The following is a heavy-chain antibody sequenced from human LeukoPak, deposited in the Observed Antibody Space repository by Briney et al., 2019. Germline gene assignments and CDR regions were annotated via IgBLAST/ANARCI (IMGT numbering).Heavy chain of an antibody. CDR1: GGSFSTYY. J-gene: IGHJ4*02. V-gene: IGHV4-59*01. CDR2: IYHSGST. D-gene: IGHD5-12*01. Sequence: SETLPLTCAVYGGSFSTYYWSWIRQPPGKGLEWIGYIYHSGSTNYNPSLKSRVTISVDTSKNQSPLQLSSVTAADTAVYYCARDGYSAHDGLWGQGTLVTVSS. CDR3: ARDGYSAHDGL.